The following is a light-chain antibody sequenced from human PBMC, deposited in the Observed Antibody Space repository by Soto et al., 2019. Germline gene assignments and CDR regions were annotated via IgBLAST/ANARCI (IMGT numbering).Light chain of an antibody. CDR1: QSVSSNY. V-gene: IGKV3D-20*02. Sequence: EIVLTQSPATLSLSPGERAALSCGASQSVSSNYLAWYQQKPGLAPRLLIYDASRRATGIPDRFSGSGSGADFILSISRLEPEDFAVYYCQQRSNWPLTFGPGTKVDIK. CDR2: DAS. CDR3: QQRSNWPLT. J-gene: IGKJ3*01.